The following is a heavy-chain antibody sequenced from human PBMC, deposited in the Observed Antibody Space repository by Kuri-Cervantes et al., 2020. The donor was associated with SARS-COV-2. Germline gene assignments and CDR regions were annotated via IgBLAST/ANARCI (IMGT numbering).Heavy chain of an antibody. Sequence: SETLSPTCTVSGGSVSSGSYYWSWIRQPPGKGLEWIGYIYYIGSTTYNPSLTSRVTISVETSKNQFSLKLSYVSAADTAVYYCARDEASSGAFDIWGQGKMVTVSS. J-gene: IGHJ3*02. CDR2: IYYIGST. D-gene: IGHD3-10*01. CDR1: GGSVSSGSYY. CDR3: ARDEASSGAFDI. V-gene: IGHV4-61*01.